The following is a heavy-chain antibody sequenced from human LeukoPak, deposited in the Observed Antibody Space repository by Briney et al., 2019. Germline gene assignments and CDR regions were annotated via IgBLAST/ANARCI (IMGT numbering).Heavy chain of an antibody. CDR3: ARAPREWLLGYYFDY. V-gene: IGHV3-23*01. D-gene: IGHD3-3*01. CDR1: GFPFSSYA. Sequence: PGGSLRLSCAVSGFPFSSYAMTWVRQAPGEGLEWVSGISGSGGLTYYADSVKGRFTISRDNSKNTLYLQMNSLRADDTAVYYCARAPREWLLGYYFDYWGQGTLVTVSS. CDR2: ISGSGGLT. J-gene: IGHJ4*02.